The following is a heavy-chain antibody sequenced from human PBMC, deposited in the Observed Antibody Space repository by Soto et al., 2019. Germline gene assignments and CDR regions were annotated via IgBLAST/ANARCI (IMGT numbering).Heavy chain of an antibody. D-gene: IGHD5-18*01. J-gene: IGHJ4*02. CDR1: GGSINSGGYC. Sequence: QVQLQESGPGLVKPSQTLSLTCTVSGGSINSGGYCWSWIRQHPGKGLDWIGCISYGGSTSYNPSLKSRVTLSVDTSKNQFSLKLTSVTAADTPVYSCSRGILVWGQGALITVSS. CDR2: ISYGGST. CDR3: SRGILV. V-gene: IGHV4-31*03.